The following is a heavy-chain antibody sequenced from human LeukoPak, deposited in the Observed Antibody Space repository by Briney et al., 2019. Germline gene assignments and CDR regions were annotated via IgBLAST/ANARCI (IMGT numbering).Heavy chain of an antibody. V-gene: IGHV3-53*01. J-gene: IGHJ4*02. CDR1: GFTVSSNY. CDR2: IYSGGST. CDR3: ARDRYYGSGSYGLDY. D-gene: IGHD3-10*01. Sequence: GGSLRLSCAASGFTVSSNYMSWVRQAPGKGLEWVSVIYSGGSTYYADSVKGRFTISRDNSKNTPYLQMNSLRAEDTAVYYCARDRYYGSGSYGLDYWGQGTLVTVSS.